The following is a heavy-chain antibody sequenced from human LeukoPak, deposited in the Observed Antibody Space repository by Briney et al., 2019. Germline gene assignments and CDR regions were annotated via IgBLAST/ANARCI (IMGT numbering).Heavy chain of an antibody. CDR3: ARAMCSSSSCFFDP. V-gene: IGHV1-8*03. Sequence: ASVKVSCKASGYTFTNYGISWVRQATGQGLEWMGWLNTNSGNTGYAQKFQGRVTITRTTSINTAYMELRSLTSEDTAVYYCARAMCSSSSCFFDPWGQGTLATVSS. D-gene: IGHD2-2*01. CDR1: GYTFTNYG. J-gene: IGHJ5*02. CDR2: LNTNSGNT.